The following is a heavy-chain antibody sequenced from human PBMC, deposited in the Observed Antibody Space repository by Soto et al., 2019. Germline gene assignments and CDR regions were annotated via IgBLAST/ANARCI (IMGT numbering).Heavy chain of an antibody. CDR3: ARGAGIGAY. CDR1: GFTFSTYW. V-gene: IGHV3-7*04. J-gene: IGHJ4*02. CDR2: IKDDGSAK. D-gene: IGHD3-16*01. Sequence: EVQLVESGGVLVQPGGSLRLSCVASGFTFSTYWMSWVRQAPGKGLEWRANIKDDGSAKYYVDSVKGRFTSSRDNAKNSLYLQVNGLRAEDTAGYYCARGAGIGAYWCQGALVAVST.